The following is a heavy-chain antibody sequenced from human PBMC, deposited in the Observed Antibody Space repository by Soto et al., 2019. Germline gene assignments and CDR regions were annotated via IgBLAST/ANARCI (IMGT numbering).Heavy chain of an antibody. Sequence: QVQLVESGGGVVQPGRSLRLSCAASGFTFSSYGMHWARQAPGKGLEWVAVISYDGSNKYYADSVKGRFTISRDNSKNTLYLQMNSLRAEDTAVYYCAKTVTTDWYFDLWGRGTLVTVSS. D-gene: IGHD4-17*01. J-gene: IGHJ2*01. V-gene: IGHV3-30*18. CDR2: ISYDGSNK. CDR3: AKTVTTDWYFDL. CDR1: GFTFSSYG.